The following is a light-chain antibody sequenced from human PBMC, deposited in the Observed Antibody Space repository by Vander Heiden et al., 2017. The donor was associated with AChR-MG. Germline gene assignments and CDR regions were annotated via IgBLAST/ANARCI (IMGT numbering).Light chain of an antibody. CDR1: QSVSSY. J-gene: IGKJ4*01. CDR2: DAS. CDR3: QQRSNWPLT. Sequence: DSVLTQSPATLSLSSGEIATLSCMASQSVSSYLAWYQQKPGKAPRLLIYDASNRATGIPARFSGSGSGTDFTLTISSLEPEDFAVYYCQQRSNWPLTFGGGTKVEIK. V-gene: IGKV3-11*01.